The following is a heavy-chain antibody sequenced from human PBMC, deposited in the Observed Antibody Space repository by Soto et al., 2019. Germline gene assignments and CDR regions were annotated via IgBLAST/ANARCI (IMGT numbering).Heavy chain of an antibody. J-gene: IGHJ3*02. V-gene: IGHV3-21*01. D-gene: IGHD3-22*01. CDR2: ISSSSSYI. Sequence: GGSLRLSCAASGFTFSSYSMNWVRQAPGKGLEWVSSISSSSSYIYYADSVKGRFTISRDNAKNSLYLQMNSLRAEDTAVYYCATRDYYDSSGPRVDDAFDIWGQGTMVTVSS. CDR1: GFTFSSYS. CDR3: ATRDYYDSSGPRVDDAFDI.